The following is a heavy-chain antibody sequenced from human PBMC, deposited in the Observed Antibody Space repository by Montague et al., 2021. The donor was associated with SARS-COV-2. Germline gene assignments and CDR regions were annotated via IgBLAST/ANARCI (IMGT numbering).Heavy chain of an antibody. CDR3: ARDVVAAPGTFDF. D-gene: IGHD6-13*01. CDR2: VSPSGGT. Sequence: SETLSLTCTVSGDSISYFYWSWIRQPAGKGLEWIGRVSPSGGTNYNPSLNSRVTMSVDMSKKQFSLRLSPVTAADTAVYYWARDVVAAPGTFDFWGQGTPVTVSS. J-gene: IGHJ4*02. CDR1: GDSISYFY. V-gene: IGHV4-4*07.